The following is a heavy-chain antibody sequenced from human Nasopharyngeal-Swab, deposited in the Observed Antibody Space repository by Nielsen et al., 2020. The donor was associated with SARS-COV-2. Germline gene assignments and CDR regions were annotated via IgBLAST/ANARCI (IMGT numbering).Heavy chain of an antibody. D-gene: IGHD3-10*01. Sequence: SETLSLTCTVSGGSISSSSYYWGWIRQPPGKGLEWIGSIYYSGSTYYNPSLKSRVTISVDTSKNQFSLQLSSVTAADTAVYYCARQNTEYYGSGSVNWFDPRGQGTLVTVSS. J-gene: IGHJ5*02. CDR2: IYYSGST. CDR3: ARQNTEYYGSGSVNWFDP. CDR1: GGSISSSSYY. V-gene: IGHV4-39*01.